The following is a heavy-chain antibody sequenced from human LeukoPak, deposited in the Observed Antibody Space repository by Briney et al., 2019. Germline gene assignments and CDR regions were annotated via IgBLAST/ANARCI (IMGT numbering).Heavy chain of an antibody. CDR2: IYYSRST. V-gene: IGHV4-39*01. CDR1: GASISGTAYY. Sequence: SETLSLTCTVSGASISGTAYYWGWVRQPPRKGLEWIGNIYYSRSTYYNASLQSRVTISIDTSKNQFSLRLSSVTAADTAMYFCAKSGGYGLIDYWGQGTLVTVSS. CDR3: AKSGGYGLIDY. J-gene: IGHJ4*02. D-gene: IGHD1-26*01.